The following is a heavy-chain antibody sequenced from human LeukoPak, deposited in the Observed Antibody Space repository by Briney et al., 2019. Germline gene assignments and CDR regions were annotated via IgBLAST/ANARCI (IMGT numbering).Heavy chain of an antibody. CDR1: GITLSSYG. CDR3: AKRGVVIRVILVGFHKEAYYFDS. J-gene: IGHJ4*02. Sequence: GGSLRLSCAVSGITLSSYGMSCVRQAPGKGVEWVAGISDSGSRTNSADSVKGRFTTSRDNPKNTLYLQMNSLRVEDTAVYFCAKRGVVIRVILVGFHKEAYYFDSWGQGALVTVSS. D-gene: IGHD3-22*01. V-gene: IGHV3-23*01. CDR2: ISDSGSRT.